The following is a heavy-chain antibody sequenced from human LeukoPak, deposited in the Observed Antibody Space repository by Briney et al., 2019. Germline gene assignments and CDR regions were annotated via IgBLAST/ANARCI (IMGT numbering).Heavy chain of an antibody. V-gene: IGHV4-59*01. CDR3: ARTTEGGYSYGYFYYYYMDV. D-gene: IGHD5-18*01. J-gene: IGHJ6*03. Sequence: PSETLSLTCTVSGGSISSYYWSWIRQPPGKGLEWIGYIYYSGGTNYKSSLKSRVTISVDTSRNQFSLKLRSVTAADTAVYYCARTTEGGYSYGYFYYYYMDVWGKGITVTISS. CDR1: GGSISSYY. CDR2: IYYSGGT.